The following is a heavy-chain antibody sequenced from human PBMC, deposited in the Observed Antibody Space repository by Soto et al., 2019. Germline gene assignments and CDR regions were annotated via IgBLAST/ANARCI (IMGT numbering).Heavy chain of an antibody. J-gene: IGHJ5*02. CDR1: GFTVATTG. CDR3: AKDLGSSGWFNWVNP. CDR2: ISHSGTSK. D-gene: IGHD6-19*01. Sequence: QVQLVESGGGVVQPGESLKVACAASGFTVATTGMHWVRQAPGKGLEWVAMISHSGTSKVYIDSVQGRFTISKDNAKNNLYLPMSSLRPEDTSIYYCAKDLGSSGWFNWVNPWGQGVLVTVSS. V-gene: IGHV3-30*18.